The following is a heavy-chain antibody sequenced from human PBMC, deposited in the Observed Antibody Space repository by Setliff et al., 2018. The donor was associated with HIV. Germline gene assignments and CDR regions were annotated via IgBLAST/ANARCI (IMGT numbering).Heavy chain of an antibody. D-gene: IGHD6-19*01. CDR1: GFTFSQSW. J-gene: IGHJ1*01. CDR3: ARDGSGWSQH. Sequence: GGSLRLSCTASGFTFSQSWMSWLRQAPGKGLEWVANISPNGNEKYSVDSVKSRFTTSRDNAKNSLYLQMNSLRLEDTAVYYCARDGSGWSQHWGQGTVVTVSS. CDR2: ISPNGNEK. V-gene: IGHV3-7*01.